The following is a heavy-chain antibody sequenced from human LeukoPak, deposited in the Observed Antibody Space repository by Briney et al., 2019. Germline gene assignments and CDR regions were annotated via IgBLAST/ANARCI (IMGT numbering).Heavy chain of an antibody. D-gene: IGHD6-13*01. CDR2: ISSSSSTI. V-gene: IGHV3-48*01. Sequence: GGSLRLSCAASGFTFSSYSMNWVRQAPGKGLEWGSYISSSSSTIYYADSVKGRFTISRDNAKNSLYLQMNSLRAEDTAVYYCARDCPPPPIIAAAGTGGPGWGQGTLVTVSS. CDR3: ARDCPPPPIIAAAGTGGPG. J-gene: IGHJ4*02. CDR1: GFTFSSYS.